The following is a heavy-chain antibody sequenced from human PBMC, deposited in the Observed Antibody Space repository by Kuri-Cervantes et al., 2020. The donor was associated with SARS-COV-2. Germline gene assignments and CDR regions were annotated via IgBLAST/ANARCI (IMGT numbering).Heavy chain of an antibody. V-gene: IGHV4-61*02. Sequence: LRLSCTVSGGSISSGSYYWSWIRQPAGKGLEWIGRIYTSGSTNYNPSLKSRVTISVDTSKNQFSLKLSPVTAADTAVYYCAPQGRYSSSPNWFDPWGQGTLVTVSS. J-gene: IGHJ5*02. CDR3: APQGRYSSSPNWFDP. CDR2: IYTSGST. D-gene: IGHD6-13*01. CDR1: GGSISSGSYY.